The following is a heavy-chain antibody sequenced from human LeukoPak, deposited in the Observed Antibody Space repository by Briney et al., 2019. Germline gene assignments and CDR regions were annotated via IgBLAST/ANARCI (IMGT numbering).Heavy chain of an antibody. V-gene: IGHV3-21*01. CDR1: GFTFSRYS. CDR3: ARGRFRNIVVVPAAIFDI. D-gene: IGHD2-2*01. CDR2: ISSSSSYI. Sequence: PGGSLRLSCAASGFTFSRYSMNWVRQAPGKGLEWVSSISSSSSYIYYADSVKGRFTISRDNAKNSLYLQMNSLRAEDTAVYYCARGRFRNIVVVPAAIFDIWGQGTMVTVSS. J-gene: IGHJ3*02.